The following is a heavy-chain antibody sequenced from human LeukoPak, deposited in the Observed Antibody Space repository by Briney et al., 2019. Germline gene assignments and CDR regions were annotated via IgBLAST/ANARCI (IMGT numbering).Heavy chain of an antibody. Sequence: GASVKVSCKASGYTFTSYYMHWVRQAPGQGLEWMGIINPSGGSTSYAQKFQGRVTMTRDMSTSTVYMELSSLRSEDTAVYYCARRSSSGVVFDIWGQGTMVTVSS. CDR1: GYTFTSYY. CDR2: INPSGGST. V-gene: IGHV1-46*01. D-gene: IGHD6-6*01. CDR3: ARRSSSGVVFDI. J-gene: IGHJ3*02.